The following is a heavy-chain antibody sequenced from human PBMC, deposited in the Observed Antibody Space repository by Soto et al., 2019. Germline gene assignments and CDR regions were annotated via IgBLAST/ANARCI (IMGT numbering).Heavy chain of an antibody. CDR2: VSHSGRT. D-gene: IGHD3-3*01. CDR3: ARVAMENYHDMWSGSTSSALDV. V-gene: IGHV4-59*13. CDR1: GGSMRCYS. J-gene: IGHJ6*02. Sequence: SETLSLTCKVSGGSMRCYSWSWIRQTPGEGLEWIGYVSHSGRTDYSPSLKNRVTISLDMSKNHFALHVNSVDPADTAVYYCARVAMENYHDMWSGSTSSALDVWGQGTTVTVSS.